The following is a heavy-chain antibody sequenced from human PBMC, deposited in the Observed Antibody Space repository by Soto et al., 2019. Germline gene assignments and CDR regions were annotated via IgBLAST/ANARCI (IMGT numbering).Heavy chain of an antibody. CDR1: GGSFSGYY. Sequence: SETLSLTCAVYGGSFSGYYWSWIRQPPGKGLEWIGEINHSGSTNYNPSLKSRVTISVDTSKNQFSLKLSSVTAADTAVYYCARERYGSGSKFGYWGQGTLVTVSS. CDR2: INHSGST. V-gene: IGHV4-34*01. D-gene: IGHD3-10*01. CDR3: ARERYGSGSKFGY. J-gene: IGHJ4*02.